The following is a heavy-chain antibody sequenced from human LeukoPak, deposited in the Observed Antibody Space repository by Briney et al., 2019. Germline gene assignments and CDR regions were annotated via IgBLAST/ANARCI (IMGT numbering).Heavy chain of an antibody. Sequence: LSGGSLRLSCAASGSTFSNYWMHWVSQAPGKGLVWVSRINTDGSSTSYADSVKGRITISRDNAKNTVYLQMNSLRAEDTAVYYCASGYSGYGVGYWGQGTLVTVSS. D-gene: IGHD5-12*01. CDR1: GSTFSNYW. V-gene: IGHV3-74*01. CDR2: INTDGSST. J-gene: IGHJ4*02. CDR3: ASGYSGYGVGY.